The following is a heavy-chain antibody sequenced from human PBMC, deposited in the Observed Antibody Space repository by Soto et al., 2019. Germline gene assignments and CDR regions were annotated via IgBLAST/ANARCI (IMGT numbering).Heavy chain of an antibody. CDR2: IYSNGRT. D-gene: IGHD6-13*01. CDR3: ARGAPAGVDYGMDV. CDR1: GGSISSYY. J-gene: IGHJ6*02. V-gene: IGHV4-4*07. Sequence: QVQLQESGPGLVKPSETLSLTCTVSGGSISSYYWSWIRQPAGKGLEWIGRIYSNGRTNYNPSLKSRVTMSVDTSKKHFSLKLSSVTAADTAVYYCARGAPAGVDYGMDVWGQGTTVTVSS.